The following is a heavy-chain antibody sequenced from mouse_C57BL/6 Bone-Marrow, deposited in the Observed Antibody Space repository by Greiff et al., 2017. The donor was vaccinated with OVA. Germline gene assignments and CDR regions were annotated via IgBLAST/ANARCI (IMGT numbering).Heavy chain of an antibody. Sequence: EVKLMESGPELVKPGASVKISCKASGYSFTGYYMNWVKQSPEKSLEWIGEINPSTGGTTYNQKFKAKATLTVDKSSSTAYMQLKSLTSEDSTVYYCAYGSSSFAYWGQGTLVTVSA. J-gene: IGHJ3*01. CDR1: GYSFTGYY. CDR2: INPSTGGT. D-gene: IGHD1-1*01. V-gene: IGHV1-42*01. CDR3: AYGSSSFAY.